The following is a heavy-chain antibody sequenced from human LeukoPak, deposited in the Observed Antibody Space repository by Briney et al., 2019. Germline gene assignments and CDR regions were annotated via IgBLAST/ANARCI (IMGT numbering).Heavy chain of an antibody. Sequence: ASVKVSCKASGYTFTGYYMHWVRQAPGQGLEWMGWINPNSGGTNYAQKFQGRATMTRDTSISTAYMELSRLRSDDTAVYYCARAYVWGSYRPLFDYWGQGTLVTVSS. CDR1: GYTFTGYY. V-gene: IGHV1-2*02. J-gene: IGHJ4*02. CDR2: INPNSGGT. CDR3: ARAYVWGSYRPLFDY. D-gene: IGHD3-16*02.